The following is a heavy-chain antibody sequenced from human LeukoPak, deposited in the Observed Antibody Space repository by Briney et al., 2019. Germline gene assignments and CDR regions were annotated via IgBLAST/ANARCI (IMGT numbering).Heavy chain of an antibody. Sequence: PGGSLRLSGAASGFTFSSYSMNWVRQAPGKGLEWVSSISSSSSYIYYADSVKGRFTISRDNAKNSLYLQMNSLRAEDTSVYYCARDGVDGSGRQTHAFDIWGQGTMVTVSS. V-gene: IGHV3-21*01. J-gene: IGHJ3*02. D-gene: IGHD3-10*01. CDR1: GFTFSSYS. CDR3: ARDGVDGSGRQTHAFDI. CDR2: ISSSSSYI.